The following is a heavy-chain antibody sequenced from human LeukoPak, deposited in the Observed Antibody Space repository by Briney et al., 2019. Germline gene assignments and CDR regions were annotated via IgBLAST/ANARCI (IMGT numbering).Heavy chain of an antibody. CDR2: IIPIFGTA. V-gene: IGHV1-69*05. CDR1: GGTFSSYA. CDR3: ASGRSSAGDFDY. J-gene: IGHJ4*02. D-gene: IGHD6-6*01. Sequence: GASVKVSCKASGGTFSSYAISWVRQAPGQGLEWMGGIIPIFGTANYAQKFQGRVTITTDESTSTAYMELSSLRSEDTAVYYCASGRSSAGDFDYWGQGTLVTVSS.